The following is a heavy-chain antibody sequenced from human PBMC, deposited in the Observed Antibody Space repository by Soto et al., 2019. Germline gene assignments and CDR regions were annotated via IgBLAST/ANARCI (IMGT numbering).Heavy chain of an antibody. Sequence: QVQLQESGPGLVKPSETLSLTCAISGGSISGYYWSWIRQPPGKGLEWIGYIFYTGSTTYNPSLTSRVTISGDTSKNQFSLNLSAVTAADTAVYYCARTQGVSYSYGMDVWGQGTTVTVSS. CDR3: ARTQGVSYSYGMDV. CDR2: IFYTGST. J-gene: IGHJ6*02. CDR1: GGSISGYY. V-gene: IGHV4-59*01.